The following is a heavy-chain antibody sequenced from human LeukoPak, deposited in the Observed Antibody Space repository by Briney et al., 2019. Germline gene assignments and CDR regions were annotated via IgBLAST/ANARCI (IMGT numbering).Heavy chain of an antibody. D-gene: IGHD3-10*01. CDR2: INTNTGNP. V-gene: IGHV7-4-1*02. CDR1: GYSFTGSA. J-gene: IGHJ4*02. CDR3: ARDGGFGVHDY. Sequence: GASVKVSCKASGYSFTGSAMNWVRQAPGQGLEWMGWINTNTGNPTYAQGFTGRFVFSLDTSVSTAYLQISSLKAEDTAVYYCARDGGFGVHDYWGQGTLVTVSS.